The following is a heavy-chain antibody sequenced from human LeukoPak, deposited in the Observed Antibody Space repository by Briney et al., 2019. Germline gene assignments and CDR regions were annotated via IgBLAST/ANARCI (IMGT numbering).Heavy chain of an antibody. CDR2: IYYTGIT. CDR1: GGSISGYY. CDR3: ARRTGYYDGFDY. Sequence: SETLSLTCTVSGGSISGYYWSWIRQPPGKGLEWIAYIYYTGITNYNPSLKSRVTISVDTSKNQFSLKLSSVTAADTAVYYCARRTGYYDGFDYWGQGTLVTVSS. J-gene: IGHJ4*02. D-gene: IGHD3/OR15-3a*01. V-gene: IGHV4-59*01.